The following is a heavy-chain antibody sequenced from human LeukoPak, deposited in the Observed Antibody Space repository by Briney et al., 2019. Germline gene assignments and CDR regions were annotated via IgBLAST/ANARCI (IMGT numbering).Heavy chain of an antibody. CDR2: IRYGGSNK. Sequence: PGGSLRLSCAASGFTFSSYGMHWVRQAPGKGLEWVAFIRYGGSNKYYADSVKGRFTISRDNSKNTLYLQMNSLRAEDTAVYYCAKGRCSSTSCYTIGYGSGSYFDYWGQGTLVTVSS. CDR3: AKGRCSSTSCYTIGYGSGSYFDY. J-gene: IGHJ4*02. D-gene: IGHD2-2*02. CDR1: GFTFSSYG. V-gene: IGHV3-30*02.